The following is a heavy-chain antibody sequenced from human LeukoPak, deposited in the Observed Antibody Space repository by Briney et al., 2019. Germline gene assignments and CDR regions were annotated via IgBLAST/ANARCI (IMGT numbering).Heavy chain of an antibody. CDR1: GGSISSYY. J-gene: IGHJ4*02. CDR2: IYTSGST. CDR3: ARLVSRCSSTSCYKTFDY. V-gene: IGHV4-4*07. D-gene: IGHD2-2*02. Sequence: SETLSLTCTVSGGSISSYYWSWIRQPAGKGLEWIGRIYTSGSTNYNPSLKSRVTMSVDTSKNQFSLKLSSVTAADTAVYYCARLVSRCSSTSCYKTFDYWGQGTLVTVSS.